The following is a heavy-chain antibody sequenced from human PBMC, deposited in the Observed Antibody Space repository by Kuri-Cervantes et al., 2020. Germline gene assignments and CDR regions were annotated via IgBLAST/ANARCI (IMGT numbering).Heavy chain of an antibody. CDR3: AHGRYKTTVEFDP. CDR1: GFSLSTRGMR. J-gene: IGHJ5*01. CDR2: INWDDDK. D-gene: IGHD4-23*01. V-gene: IGHV2-5*08. Sequence: SGPTLVKPTQTLTLTCTFSGFSLSTRGMRVSWIRQPPGKALEWLALINWDDDKRYNPSLKNRVTIIKDTSKSQVLLTVTNMDPADTATYYCAHGRYKTTVEFDPWGQGTLVTVSS.